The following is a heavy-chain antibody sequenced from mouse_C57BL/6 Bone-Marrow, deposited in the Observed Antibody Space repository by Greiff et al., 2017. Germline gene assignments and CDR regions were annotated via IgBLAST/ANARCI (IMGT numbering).Heavy chain of an antibody. CDR3: TTLWYIDY. CDR1: GFNIKDDY. CDR2: IDPENGDT. V-gene: IGHV14-4*01. Sequence: VQLQQSGAELVRPGASVKLSCTASGFNIKDDYMHWVKQRPEQGLEWIGWIDPENGDTEYASKFQGKATITADTSSNTAYLQLSSLTSEDTAVYYCTTLWYIDYWGQDTTLTVSS. J-gene: IGHJ2*01. D-gene: IGHD1-1*02.